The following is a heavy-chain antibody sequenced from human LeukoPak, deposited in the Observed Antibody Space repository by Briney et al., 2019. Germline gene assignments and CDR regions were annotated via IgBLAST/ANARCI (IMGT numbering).Heavy chain of an antibody. D-gene: IGHD6-6*01. CDR1: GFTFRSYG. J-gene: IGHJ4*02. V-gene: IGHV3-33*01. Sequence: PGGSLRLSCAASGFTFRSYGMHWVRQAPGKGLEWVAVIWHDGKNKYYADSVKGRFTISRDNSKNTLYLQMDSLRAEDTAVYYCAHWGSSGPFDYWGQGTLVTVSS. CDR2: IWHDGKNK. CDR3: AHWGSSGPFDY.